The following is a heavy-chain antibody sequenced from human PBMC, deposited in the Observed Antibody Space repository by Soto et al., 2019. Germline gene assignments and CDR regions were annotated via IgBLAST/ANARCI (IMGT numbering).Heavy chain of an antibody. CDR3: ARVYCSGGSCYNKGYYYYYGMDV. CDR2: IIPIFGTA. D-gene: IGHD2-15*01. V-gene: IGHV1-69*13. CDR1: GGTFSSYA. Sequence: SVKVSCKASGGTFSSYAISWVRQAPGQGLEWMGGIIPIFGTANYAQKFQGRVTITADESTSTAYMELSSLRSEDTAVYYCARVYCSGGSCYNKGYYYYYGMDVWG. J-gene: IGHJ6*02.